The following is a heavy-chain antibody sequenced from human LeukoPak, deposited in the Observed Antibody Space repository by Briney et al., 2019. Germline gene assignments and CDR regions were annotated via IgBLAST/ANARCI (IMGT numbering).Heavy chain of an antibody. V-gene: IGHV4-4*07. CDR1: GGSISSYY. CDR2: IYTSGST. Sequence: SETLSLTCSVSGGSISSYYWSWIRQPAGKGLEWIGRIYTSGSTNYNPSLKSRVTMSVDTSKNQFSLKLNSVTPEDTAVYYCARDVEDPGTTVVEWYFDYWGQGTLVTVSS. D-gene: IGHD4-23*01. J-gene: IGHJ4*02. CDR3: ARDVEDPGTTVVEWYFDY.